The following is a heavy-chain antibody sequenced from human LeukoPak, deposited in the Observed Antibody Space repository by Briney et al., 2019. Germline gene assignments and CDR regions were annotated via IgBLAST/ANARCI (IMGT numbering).Heavy chain of an antibody. J-gene: IGHJ6*02. CDR1: GYTFTSYD. CDR2: MNPNSGNT. CDR3: ARARAESVLLWFGAPYYGMDV. V-gene: IGHV1-8*01. D-gene: IGHD3-10*01. Sequence: ASVKVSCKASGYTFTSYDINWVRQATGQGLEWMGWMNPNSGNTGYAQKFQGGVTMTRNTSISTAYMELSSLRSEDTAVYYCARARAESVLLWFGAPYYGMDVWGQGTTVTVSS.